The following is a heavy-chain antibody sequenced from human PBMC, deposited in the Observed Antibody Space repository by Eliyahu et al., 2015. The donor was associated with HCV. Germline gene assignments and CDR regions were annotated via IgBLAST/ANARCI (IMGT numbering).Heavy chain of an antibody. CDR1: GFIFSNHA. D-gene: IGHD2-21*01. CDR3: VRGYS. CDR2: IRYDGSKK. V-gene: IGHV3-30*02. Sequence: QVQLVESGGGVVQPXGSLRXSCAASGFIFSNHAIARVRQAPGKGLQWVASIRYDGSKKTYVDSVKGRFTVSRDNSENTLALQMNSLRPDDTAMYYCVRGYSWGQGTLVIVSS. J-gene: IGHJ4*02.